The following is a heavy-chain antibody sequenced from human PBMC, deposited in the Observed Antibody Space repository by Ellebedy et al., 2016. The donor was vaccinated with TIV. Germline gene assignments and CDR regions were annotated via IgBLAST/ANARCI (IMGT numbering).Heavy chain of an antibody. CDR3: ASARYYGSGSPFDS. Sequence: MPGGSLRLSCTVSGASVNSGGYYWTWIRQPPGKGLEWIGYMYYSGSTNYNPSLKSRVTISVDTSKNQFSLRLTSVTAADTAVYYCASARYYGSGSPFDSWGQGSLVTVSS. J-gene: IGHJ4*02. CDR2: MYYSGST. V-gene: IGHV4-61*08. D-gene: IGHD3-10*01. CDR1: GASVNSGGYY.